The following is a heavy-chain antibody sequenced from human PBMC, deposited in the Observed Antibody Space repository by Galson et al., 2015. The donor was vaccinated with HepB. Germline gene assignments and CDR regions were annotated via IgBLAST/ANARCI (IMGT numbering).Heavy chain of an antibody. CDR3: ARDFYYGSGFAPHDAFDI. CDR1: GFTFSSYA. D-gene: IGHD3-10*01. CDR2: ISYDGSNK. J-gene: IGHJ3*02. V-gene: IGHV3-30*04. Sequence: SLRLSCAASGFTFSSYAMHWVRQAPGKGLEWVAVISYDGSNKYYADSVKGRFTISRDNSKNTLYLQMNSLRAEDTAVYYCARDFYYGSGFAPHDAFDIWGQGTMVTVSS.